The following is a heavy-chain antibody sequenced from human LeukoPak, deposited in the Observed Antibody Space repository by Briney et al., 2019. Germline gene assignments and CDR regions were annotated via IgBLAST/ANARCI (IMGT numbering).Heavy chain of an antibody. Sequence: GGSLRLSCAASGFTFSNSGMHWVRQAPGKGLEWVSYISSSGSTIYYADSVKGRFTISRDNAKNSLYLQMNSLRAEDTAVYYCARAQLRYFDWLLSLDYWGQGTLVTVSS. CDR1: GFTFSNSG. V-gene: IGHV3-48*04. D-gene: IGHD3-9*01. CDR2: ISSSGSTI. CDR3: ARAQLRYFDWLLSLDY. J-gene: IGHJ4*02.